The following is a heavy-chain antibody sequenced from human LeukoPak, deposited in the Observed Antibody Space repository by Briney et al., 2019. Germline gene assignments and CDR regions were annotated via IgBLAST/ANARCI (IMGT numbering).Heavy chain of an antibody. D-gene: IGHD2-2*01. CDR3: ARGGIVVVPATYNWFDP. CDR1: GGSISSSSYY. CDR2: IYYSGST. Sequence: SETLSLTCTVSGGSISSSSYYWSWIRQPPGKGLEWIGYIYYSGSTNYNPSLKSRVTISEDTSKNQFSLKLSSVTAADTAVYYCARGGIVVVPATYNWFDPWGQGTLVTVSS. J-gene: IGHJ5*02. V-gene: IGHV4-61*01.